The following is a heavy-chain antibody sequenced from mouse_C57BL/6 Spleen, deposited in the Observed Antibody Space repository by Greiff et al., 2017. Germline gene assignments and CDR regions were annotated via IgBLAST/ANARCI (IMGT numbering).Heavy chain of an antibody. Sequence: DVQLVESGGDLVKPGGSLKLSCAASGFTFSSYGMSWVRQTPDKRLEWVATISSGGSYTYYPDSVKGRFTISRDNAKNTLYLQMSSLKSEDTAMYYCARHDGNYVGDFDYWGQGTTLTVSS. CDR1: GFTFSSYG. V-gene: IGHV5-6*01. CDR2: ISSGGSYT. J-gene: IGHJ2*01. D-gene: IGHD2-1*01. CDR3: ARHDGNYVGDFDY.